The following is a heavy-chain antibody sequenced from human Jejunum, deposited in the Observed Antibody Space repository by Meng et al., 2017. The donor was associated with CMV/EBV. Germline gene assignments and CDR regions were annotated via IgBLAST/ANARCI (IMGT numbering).Heavy chain of an antibody. CDR2: INHNSGVK. D-gene: IGHD3-22*01. CDR3: ARPLIVETAPGDWYFDL. J-gene: IGHJ2*01. Sequence: DTLTGYNMHWVRQAPGQGLEYMGRINHNSGVKNYAQKFQGRVTKTRETSIRTAYMELRRLTSDDTAVYYGARPLIVETAPGDWYFDLWGRGTLVTVSS. V-gene: IGHV1-2*06. CDR1: DTLTGYN.